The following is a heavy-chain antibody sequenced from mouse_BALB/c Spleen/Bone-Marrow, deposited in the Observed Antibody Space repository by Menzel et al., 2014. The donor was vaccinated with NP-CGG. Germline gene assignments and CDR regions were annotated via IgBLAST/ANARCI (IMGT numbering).Heavy chain of an antibody. D-gene: IGHD1-1*01. CDR2: IDPANGNT. CDR1: GFNIXDTY. Sequence: VRLQQSGAELVKPGASVKLSCTASGFNIXDTYMHWVKQRPEQGLEWIGRIDPANGNTKYDPKFQGKATITADTSSNTAYLQLSSLTSEDTAVYYCASYYYGRYFDVWGAGTTVTVSS. CDR3: ASYYYGRYFDV. J-gene: IGHJ1*01. V-gene: IGHV14-3*02.